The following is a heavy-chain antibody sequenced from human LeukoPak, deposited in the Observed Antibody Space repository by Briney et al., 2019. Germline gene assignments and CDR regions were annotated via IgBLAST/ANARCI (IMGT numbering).Heavy chain of an antibody. V-gene: IGHV4-4*07. CDR2: IYPSGSI. CDR1: GGSISSYY. J-gene: IGHJ4*02. CDR3: ARAPDY. Sequence: PSETLSLTCTVSGGSISSYYWSWIRQPARKGQEWIGRIYPSGSINYIPSLKSRVTMSVDTSKNQFSLKLSSVTAADTAVYYCARAPDYWGKGTLVTVSS.